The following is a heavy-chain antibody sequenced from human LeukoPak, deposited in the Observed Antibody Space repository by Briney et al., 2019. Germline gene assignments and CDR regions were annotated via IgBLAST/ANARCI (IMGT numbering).Heavy chain of an antibody. CDR2: MNPNSGNT. D-gene: IGHD1-26*01. Sequence: ASVKVSCKASGYTFTSYDINWVRQATGQGLEWMGWMNPNSGNTGYAQKFQGRVTMTRNTSISTAYVELSSLRSEDTAVYYCARGAIIVGATSPPYYSDYWGQGTLVTVSS. CDR3: ARGAIIVGATSPPYYSDY. CDR1: GYTFTSYD. V-gene: IGHV1-8*01. J-gene: IGHJ4*02.